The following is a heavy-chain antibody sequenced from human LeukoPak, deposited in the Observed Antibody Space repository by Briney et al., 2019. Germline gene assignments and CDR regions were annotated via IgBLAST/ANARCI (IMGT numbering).Heavy chain of an antibody. CDR2: IYHSGST. J-gene: IGHJ5*02. V-gene: IGHV4-38-2*02. CDR1: GYSISSGYY. Sequence: PSETLSLTCTVSGYSISSGYYWGWIRQPPGKGLEWIGSIYHSGSTYYNPSLKSRVTISVDTSKNQFSLKLSSVTAADTAVYYCARVAGNWFDPWGQGTLVTVSS. CDR3: ARVAGNWFDP.